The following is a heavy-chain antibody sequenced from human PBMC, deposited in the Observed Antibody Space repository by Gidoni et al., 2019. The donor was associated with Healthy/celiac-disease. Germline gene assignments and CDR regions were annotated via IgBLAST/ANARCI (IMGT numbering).Heavy chain of an antibody. V-gene: IGHV4-39*01. J-gene: IGHJ4*02. CDR2: IYSSGSP. Sequence: QLQLQESGPGLVKPSETLSLTCTVSGGSISSSRYYWGWIRQPPGKGLEWLGSIYSSGSPYYNPSLKSRVTIFVATSKNQFSLKLSSVTAADTAVYYCARLDQLGSPNFDYWGQGTLVTVSS. CDR3: ARLDQLGSPNFDY. CDR1: GGSISSSRYY. D-gene: IGHD7-27*01.